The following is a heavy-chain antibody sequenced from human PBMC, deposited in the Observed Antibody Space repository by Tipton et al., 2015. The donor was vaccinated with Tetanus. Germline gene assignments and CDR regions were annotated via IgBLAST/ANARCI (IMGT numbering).Heavy chain of an antibody. V-gene: IGHV3-30*04. Sequence: SLRLSCAASGFTFSTYAIHWVRQAPGKGLEWVAVISHDGGNKFYADSVKGRFTLSRDNSKNTLYLQMNSLRAEDTAVYYCARPHCSDPNCDGNDAFASWGQGCLFPVPP. D-gene: IGHD2-15*01. CDR3: ARPHCSDPNCDGNDAFAS. J-gene: IGHJ1*01. CDR2: ISHDGGNK. CDR1: GFTFSTYA.